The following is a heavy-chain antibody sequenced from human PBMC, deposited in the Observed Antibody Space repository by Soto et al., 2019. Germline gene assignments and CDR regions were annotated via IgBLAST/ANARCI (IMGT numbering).Heavy chain of an antibody. Sequence: GGSLRLSCAASGFTFSTYTMNWVRQAPGKGLEWVSNISSSTSNKYYADSVQGRFTISRDNAKNSLYLQMYSLRAEDTAVYYCARGRPPDYWGQGTLVTVSS. J-gene: IGHJ4*02. V-gene: IGHV3-48*01. CDR3: ARGRPPDY. CDR1: GFTFSTYT. CDR2: ISSSTSNK.